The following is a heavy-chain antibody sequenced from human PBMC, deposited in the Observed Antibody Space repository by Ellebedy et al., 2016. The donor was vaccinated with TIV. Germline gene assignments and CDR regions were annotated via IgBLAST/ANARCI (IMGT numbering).Heavy chain of an antibody. D-gene: IGHD6-13*01. CDR3: ARSGASAGMY. V-gene: IGHV3-11*01. CDR2: IRGGI. J-gene: IGHJ4*02. Sequence: GESLKISXSASGFNFGSYWMSWVRQAPGKGLEWVSYIRGGIHYADSVKGRFTISRDNAKNSLYLQMNSLRVEDTAVYYCARSGASAGMYWGQGTQVTVSS. CDR1: GFNFGSYW.